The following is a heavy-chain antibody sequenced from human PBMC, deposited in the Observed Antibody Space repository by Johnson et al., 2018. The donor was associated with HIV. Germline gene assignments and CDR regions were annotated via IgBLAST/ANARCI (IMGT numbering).Heavy chain of an antibody. CDR3: AREREISLPFNIVLVVYAIAEWTHDAFDI. CDR1: GFTFSTYG. D-gene: IGHD2-8*02. CDR2: ISYDGSNK. J-gene: IGHJ3*02. V-gene: IGHV3-30*03. Sequence: QVQLVESGGGVVQPGRSLRLSCAASGFTFSTYGMHWVRQAPGKGLEWVAVISYDGSNKYYADSVKGRFTISRDNSKNTLYLQMNSLRAEDTAVYYCAREREISLPFNIVLVVYAIAEWTHDAFDIWGQGTMVTVSS.